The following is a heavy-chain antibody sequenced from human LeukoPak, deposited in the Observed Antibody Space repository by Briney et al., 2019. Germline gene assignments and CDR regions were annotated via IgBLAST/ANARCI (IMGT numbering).Heavy chain of an antibody. CDR1: GSIFSYYA. CDR2: ISYDGSNK. Sequence: PGGSLRLSCAGSGSIFSYYAMHWVRQAPGKGLEWVAVISYDGSNKYYEDSVKGRFTISRDNSKNTLYLQMNSLRAEDTAVYYCAKDRVESYDSLSYWGQGTLVTVSS. V-gene: IGHV3-30*18. CDR3: AKDRVESYDSLSY. D-gene: IGHD3-22*01. J-gene: IGHJ4*01.